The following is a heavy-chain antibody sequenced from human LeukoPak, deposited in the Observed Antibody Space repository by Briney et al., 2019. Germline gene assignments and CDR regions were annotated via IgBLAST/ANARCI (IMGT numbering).Heavy chain of an antibody. D-gene: IGHD3-22*01. CDR2: IYHSGST. Sequence: SETLSLTCTVSGYSISSGYYWGWIRQPPGKGLEWIGSIYHSGSTYYNPSLKSRVTISVDTSKNQFSLKLSSVTAADTAVYYCARTTMIGDIDYWGQGTLVTVSS. V-gene: IGHV4-38-2*02. CDR3: ARTTMIGDIDY. CDR1: GYSISSGYY. J-gene: IGHJ4*02.